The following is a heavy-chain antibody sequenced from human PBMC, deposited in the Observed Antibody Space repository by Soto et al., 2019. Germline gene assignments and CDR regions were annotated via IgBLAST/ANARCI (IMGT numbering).Heavy chain of an antibody. V-gene: IGHV3-30*18. CDR1: GFTFSSYG. Sequence: QVQLVESGGGVVQPGRPLRLSCAASGFTFSSYGMHWVRQAPGKGLEWVAVISYDGSNKYYADSVKGRFTISRDNSKNTLYLQMNSLRAEDTAVYYCAKELTDYVLYYYYYYGMDVWGQGTTVTVSS. CDR3: AKELTDYVLYYYYYYGMDV. J-gene: IGHJ6*02. D-gene: IGHD4-17*01. CDR2: ISYDGSNK.